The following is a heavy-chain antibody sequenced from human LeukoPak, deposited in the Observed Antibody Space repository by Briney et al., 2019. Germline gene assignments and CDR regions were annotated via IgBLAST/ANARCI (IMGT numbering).Heavy chain of an antibody. Sequence: SQTLSLTCAVSGGSISSSSYYWGWIRQPPGKGLEWIGSIYYSGSTYYNPSLKSRVTISVDTSKNQFSLKLSSVTAADTAVYYCARAHYGSGSYYRVNEIYYFDYWGQGTLVTVSS. D-gene: IGHD3-10*01. CDR1: GGSISSSSYY. CDR3: ARAHYGSGSYYRVNEIYYFDY. J-gene: IGHJ4*02. CDR2: IYYSGST. V-gene: IGHV4-39*07.